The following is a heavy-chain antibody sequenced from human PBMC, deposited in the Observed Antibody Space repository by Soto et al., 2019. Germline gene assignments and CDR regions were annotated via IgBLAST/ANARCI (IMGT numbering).Heavy chain of an antibody. J-gene: IGHJ4*02. Sequence: PLRLSWAVAGGNISSGGCSWNCIRQPPGKGLEWIGYIYHSGSTYYNPSLKSRVTISVDRSKNQFSLKLSSVTAADTAVYYCARAGDSSGPVALGYWGQGTLVTVSS. D-gene: IGHD6-19*01. CDR3: ARAGDSSGPVALGY. CDR2: IYHSGST. V-gene: IGHV4-30-2*01. CDR1: GGNISSGGCS.